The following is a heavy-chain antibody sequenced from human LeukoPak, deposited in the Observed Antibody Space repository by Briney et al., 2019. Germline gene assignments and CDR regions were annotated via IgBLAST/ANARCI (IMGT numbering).Heavy chain of an antibody. CDR1: GYPFTSYN. V-gene: IGHV1-8*01. J-gene: IGHJ4*02. CDR2: MSPNSGNA. Sequence: ASMKVSCKASGYPFTSYNINWVRQATGQGLEWMGWMSPNSGNAGYSQNFQGRVTMTRDTSISTAYMELSSLISEDTAVYYCARGLPQAVFGMLIKDWGQGTLVTVSS. CDR3: ARGLPQAVFGMLIKD. D-gene: IGHD3-3*01.